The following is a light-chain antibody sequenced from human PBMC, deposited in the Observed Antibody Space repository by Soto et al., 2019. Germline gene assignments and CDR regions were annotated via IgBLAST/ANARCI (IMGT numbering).Light chain of an antibody. CDR3: QQYGSSPYT. V-gene: IGKV3-20*01. J-gene: IGKJ2*01. Sequence: EIVLTQSPGTLSLSPGERATLSCRASQSVSSSYLAWYQQKPGQAPRLLIYVASSRATDIPDRFSGSGSGTDFTLTISRLEPEDFAVYYCQQYGSSPYTFGQGTKLEIK. CDR1: QSVSSSY. CDR2: VAS.